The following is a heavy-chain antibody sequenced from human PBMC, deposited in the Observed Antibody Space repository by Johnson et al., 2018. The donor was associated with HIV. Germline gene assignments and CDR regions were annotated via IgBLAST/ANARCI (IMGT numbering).Heavy chain of an antibody. J-gene: IGHJ3*02. CDR3: ARSNAFDI. CDR2: ISYDGSNK. V-gene: IGHV3-30-3*01. CDR1: GFSFTNAW. Sequence: QMQLVESGGGLVKPGGSLRLSCAASGFSFTNAWMSWVRQAPGKGLEWVAVISYDGSNKYYADSVKGRFTISRDNSKNTLYLQMSSLRAEDTAVYYCARSNAFDIWGQGTMVTVSS.